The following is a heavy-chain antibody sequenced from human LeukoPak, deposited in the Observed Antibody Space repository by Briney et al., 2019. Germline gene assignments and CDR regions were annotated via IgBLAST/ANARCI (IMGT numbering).Heavy chain of an antibody. D-gene: IGHD2-8*01. CDR3: ARHQLLGPCFKGVCSDAFDI. CDR1: GYRFTSYW. V-gene: IGHV5-10-1*01. Sequence: GESLRISCKGSGYRFTSYWISWARQMPGKGLEWMGWIDPSDSYTNYSPSFQGHLTISADKSISTAYLQWSSLKASDTAMYYCARHQLLGPCFKGVCSDAFDIWGQGTMVTVSS. J-gene: IGHJ3*02. CDR2: IDPSDSYT.